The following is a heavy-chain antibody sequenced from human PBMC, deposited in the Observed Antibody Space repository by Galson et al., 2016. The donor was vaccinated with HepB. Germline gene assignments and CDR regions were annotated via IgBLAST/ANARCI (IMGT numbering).Heavy chain of an antibody. CDR2: ISRYNGNT. CDR1: GYTFDTHG. CDR3: ASRVSGSPY. Sequence: SVKVSCKASGYTFDTHGVSWVRQAPGQGPEWVGWISRYNGNTDYAQKFQGGVTMTTDISTAYMELWSLGSDDTAVYYCASRVSGSPYWGQGTLVTVSS. J-gene: IGHJ4*02. D-gene: IGHD1-26*01. V-gene: IGHV1-18*01.